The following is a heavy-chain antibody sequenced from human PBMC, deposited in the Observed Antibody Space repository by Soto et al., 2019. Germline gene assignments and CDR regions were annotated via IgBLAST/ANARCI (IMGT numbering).Heavy chain of an antibody. J-gene: IGHJ5*02. Sequence: TLSLTCAVSGVSISSGCYSWGWLRQPPGKVLEWIGYIYHSGSTYYNPSLKSRVIISVDCTNNQFSLMLNSVTAADTAVYYWARRPTGWFNPRGPGILVPLSS. V-gene: IGHV4-30-2*01. CDR1: GVSISSGCYS. CDR3: ARRPTGWFNP. CDR2: IYHSGST.